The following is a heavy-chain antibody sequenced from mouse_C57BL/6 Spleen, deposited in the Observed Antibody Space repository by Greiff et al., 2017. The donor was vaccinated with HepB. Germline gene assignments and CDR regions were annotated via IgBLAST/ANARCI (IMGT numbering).Heavy chain of an antibody. J-gene: IGHJ3*01. CDR2: IDPSDSET. V-gene: IGHV1-52*01. CDR3: ARGSMVREFPFAY. Sequence: QVQLQQPGAELVRPGSSVKLSCKASGYTFTSYWMHWVKQRPIQGLEWIGNIDPSDSETHYNQKFKDKATLTVDKSSSTAYMQLSSLTSEDSAVYYCARGSMVREFPFAYWGQGTLVTVSA. D-gene: IGHD2-10*02. CDR1: GYTFTSYW.